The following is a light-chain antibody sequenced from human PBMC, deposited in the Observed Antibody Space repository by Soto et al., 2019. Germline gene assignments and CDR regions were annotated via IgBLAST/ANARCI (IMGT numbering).Light chain of an antibody. Sequence: MGMTQGAGTLSVYPGERATLSCRASQTIDTNLAWYQQKPGQAPRLLIFAASTRATGIPARFSGSGSGTDFTLTISSLQPEDIATYYCQQYDNLPLTFAGGTKVAIK. CDR2: AAS. CDR1: QTIDTN. CDR3: QQYDNLPLT. V-gene: IGKV3-15*01. J-gene: IGKJ4*01.